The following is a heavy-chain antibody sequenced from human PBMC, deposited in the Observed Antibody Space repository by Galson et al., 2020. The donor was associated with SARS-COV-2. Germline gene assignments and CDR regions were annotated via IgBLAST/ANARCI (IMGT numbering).Heavy chain of an antibody. CDR3: ARIPMITFGGVIDPGDYGMDV. V-gene: IGHV3-33*01. CDR2: IWYDGSNK. J-gene: IGHJ6*02. Sequence: TGGSLRLSCAASGFTFSSYGMHWVRQAPGKGLEWVAVIWYDGSNKYYADSVKGRFTISRDNSKNTLYLQMNSLRAEDTAVYYCARIPMITFGGVIDPGDYGMDVWGQGTTVTVSS. D-gene: IGHD3-16*02. CDR1: GFTFSSYG.